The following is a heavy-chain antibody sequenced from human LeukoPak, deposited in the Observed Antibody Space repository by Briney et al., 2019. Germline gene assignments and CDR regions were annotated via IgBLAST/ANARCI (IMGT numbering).Heavy chain of an antibody. Sequence: GGSLRLSCAISGFTFGDYYMSWIRQAPGKGLEWLSYISSSGTSMDYAASVKGRFAISRDNAKNSLYLEMNSLRAEDTAVYYCARDLRITMIVVATYDAFDIWGQGTMVTVSP. CDR3: ARDLRITMIVVATYDAFDI. J-gene: IGHJ3*02. CDR1: GFTFGDYY. D-gene: IGHD3-22*01. CDR2: ISSSGTSM. V-gene: IGHV3-11*01.